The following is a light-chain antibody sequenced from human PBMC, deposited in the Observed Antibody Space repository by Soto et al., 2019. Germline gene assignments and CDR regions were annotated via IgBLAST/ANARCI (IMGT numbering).Light chain of an antibody. CDR3: QQYSKEST. CDR1: QNVSNW. J-gene: IGKJ2*01. CDR2: KAS. Sequence: DVEMTQSPSTLPTSIGDRVTINCRASQNVSNWLAWYQQKPGKAPKLLIYKASRLESRVPSRFSASGSGTEFTLTSNSLQSDDFATYFCQQYSKESTFGQGTKLEIK. V-gene: IGKV1-5*03.